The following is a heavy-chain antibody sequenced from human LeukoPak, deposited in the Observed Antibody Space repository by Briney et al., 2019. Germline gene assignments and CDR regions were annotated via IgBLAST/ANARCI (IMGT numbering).Heavy chain of an antibody. CDR3: ARTVVVAAEYYYYYYYMDV. Sequence: SETLSLXCTVSGGSISSYYWSWIRQPPGKGLEWIGYIYYSGSTNYNPSLKSRVTISVDTSKNQFSLKLSSVTAADTAVYYCARTVVVAAEYYYYYYYMDVWGKGTTVTVSS. CDR1: GGSISSYY. J-gene: IGHJ6*03. V-gene: IGHV4-59*01. CDR2: IYYSGST. D-gene: IGHD2-15*01.